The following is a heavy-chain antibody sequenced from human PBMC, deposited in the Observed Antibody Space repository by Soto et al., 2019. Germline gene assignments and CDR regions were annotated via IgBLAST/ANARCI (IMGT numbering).Heavy chain of an antibody. J-gene: IGHJ5*02. Sequence: EVQLVESGGGLVKPGGSLRLSCAASGFTFSSYSMNWVRQAPGKGLEWVSSISSSSSYIYYADSVKGRFTISRDNAKNSLYLQMNSLRAEDTAVYYCARDKSVWFGESNNWFDPWGQGTLVTVSS. CDR1: GFTFSSYS. CDR2: ISSSSSYI. CDR3: ARDKSVWFGESNNWFDP. D-gene: IGHD3-10*01. V-gene: IGHV3-21*01.